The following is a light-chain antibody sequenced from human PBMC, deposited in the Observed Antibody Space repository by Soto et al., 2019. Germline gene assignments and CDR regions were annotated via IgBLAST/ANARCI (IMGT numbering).Light chain of an antibody. CDR3: AAWDDSLHGWV. CDR2: TND. J-gene: IGLJ3*02. CDR1: SSNIGSNI. Sequence: QSVLTQPPSASATPGQRVTMSCSGSSSNIGSNIVNWYQLLPGSAPKLLIYTNDQRPSGVPDRFSGSKSGTSASLAISGLQSDDGADYYCAAWDDSLHGWVFGGGTKLTVL. V-gene: IGLV1-44*01.